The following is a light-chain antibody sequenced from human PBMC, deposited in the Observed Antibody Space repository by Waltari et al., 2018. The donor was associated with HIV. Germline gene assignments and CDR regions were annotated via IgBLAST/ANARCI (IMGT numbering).Light chain of an antibody. CDR1: EWGAKY. Sequence: SYEVPQPPSVALYPGKTASITSSGYEWGAKYTCWSQPTPGQSPLLVIYQHNQRPSGIPERFSASSSGHTTTLTISGTLPMDEADYYCQAWGSSTSGVFGTGTKLTVL. CDR3: QAWGSSTSGV. V-gene: IGLV3-1*01. J-gene: IGLJ3*02. CDR2: QHN.